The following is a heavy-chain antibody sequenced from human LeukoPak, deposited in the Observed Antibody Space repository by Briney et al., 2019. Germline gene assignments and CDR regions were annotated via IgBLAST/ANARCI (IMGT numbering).Heavy chain of an antibody. Sequence: PSETLSLTCAVYGGSFSGYYWSWIRQPPGKGLEWIGEINHSGSTNYNPPLKSRVTISADTSKNQFSLKLSSVTAADTAVYYCARGISRKYGSGSYYGNWFDPWGQGTLVTVSS. CDR2: INHSGST. J-gene: IGHJ5*02. CDR1: GGSFSGYY. V-gene: IGHV4-34*01. CDR3: ARGISRKYGSGSYYGNWFDP. D-gene: IGHD3-10*01.